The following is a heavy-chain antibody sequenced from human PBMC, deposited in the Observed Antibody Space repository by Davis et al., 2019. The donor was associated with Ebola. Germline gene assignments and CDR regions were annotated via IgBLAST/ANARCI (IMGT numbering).Heavy chain of an antibody. V-gene: IGHV4-59*12. CDR2: IYYMGGT. D-gene: IGHD5-12*01. CDR1: GASMNYYY. Sequence: SETLSLTRTVSGASMNYYYWTWIRQPPGKGLEWLGYIYYMGGTDYNPSLKSRLSIIIDTSENQFSLKLTSVTAADTAVYYCARVGWRRSYYGMDVWGQGTAVTVSS. J-gene: IGHJ6*02. CDR3: ARVGWRRSYYGMDV.